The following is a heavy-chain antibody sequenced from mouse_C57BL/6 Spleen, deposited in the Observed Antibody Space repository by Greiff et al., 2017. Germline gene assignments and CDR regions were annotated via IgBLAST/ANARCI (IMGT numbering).Heavy chain of an antibody. V-gene: IGHV2-2*01. CDR3: ARNDDYDPYYYAMDY. CDR1: GFSLTSYG. D-gene: IGHD2-4*01. CDR2: IWSGGST. Sequence: VQLQESGPGLVQPSQSLSITCTVSGFSLTSYGVHWVRQSPGKGLEWLGVIWSGGSTDYNAAFISRLSISKDKSKSQVFFKMNSLQADDTAIYYCARNDDYDPYYYAMDYWGQGTSVTVSS. J-gene: IGHJ4*01.